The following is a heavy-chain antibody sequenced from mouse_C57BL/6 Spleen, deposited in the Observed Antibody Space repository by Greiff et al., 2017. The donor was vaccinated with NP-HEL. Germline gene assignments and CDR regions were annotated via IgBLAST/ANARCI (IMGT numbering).Heavy chain of an antibody. D-gene: IGHD1-3*01. CDR3: TRRRLNYWFAY. CDR1: GFTFSDAW. V-gene: IGHV6-6*01. Sequence: EVKLMESGGGLVQPGGSMKLSCAASGFTFSDAWMDWVRQSPEKGLEWVAEIRNKANNHATYYAESVKGRFTISRDDSKSSVYLQMNSLRAEDTGIYYCTRRRLNYWFAYWGQGTLVTVSA. CDR2: IRNKANNHAT. J-gene: IGHJ3*01.